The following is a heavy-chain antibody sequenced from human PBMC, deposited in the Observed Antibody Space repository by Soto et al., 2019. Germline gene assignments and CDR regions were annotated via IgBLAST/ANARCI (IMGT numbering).Heavy chain of an antibody. V-gene: IGHV4-59*02. J-gene: IGHJ4*02. CDR2: VYYSGST. CDR3: ARERPSRNSGSYADY. CDR1: GGSVSTYY. Sequence: PSETLSLTCTVSGGSVSTYYWSWIRQPPGKGLEWIGYVYYSGSTNYNPSLKSRVTISMDTSKNQFSLKLRSVSAADTAVYYCARERPSRNSGSYADYWGQGTLVTVS. D-gene: IGHD3-10*01.